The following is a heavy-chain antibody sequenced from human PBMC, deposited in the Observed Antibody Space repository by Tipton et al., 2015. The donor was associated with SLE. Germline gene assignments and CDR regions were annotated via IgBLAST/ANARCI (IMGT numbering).Heavy chain of an antibody. CDR2: IYYSGST. CDR3: ARDRGAAPDY. J-gene: IGHJ4*02. D-gene: IGHD6-6*01. CDR1: GASISRHY. V-gene: IGHV4-59*11. Sequence: TLSLTCTVSGASISRHYWSWIRQPPGKGLEWIGYIYYSGSTNYNPSLKSRVTISVDTSKSQFSLKLNSVTAADTAVYYCARDRGAAPDYWGQGTLVTVSS.